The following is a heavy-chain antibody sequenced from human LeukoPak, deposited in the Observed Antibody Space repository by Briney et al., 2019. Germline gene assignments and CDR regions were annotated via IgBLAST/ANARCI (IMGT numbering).Heavy chain of an antibody. Sequence: GGSLGLSCAASGFTFSHSYMHWVRQAPGKGLVWVSRIDNDGGTSYADSVKGRFTITRDNAKNTLYLQMNSLRAEDTALYYCARDLNYNLDFWGQGTLVTVSS. J-gene: IGHJ4*02. V-gene: IGHV3-74*01. CDR1: GFTFSHSY. D-gene: IGHD5-24*01. CDR3: ARDLNYNLDF. CDR2: IDNDGGT.